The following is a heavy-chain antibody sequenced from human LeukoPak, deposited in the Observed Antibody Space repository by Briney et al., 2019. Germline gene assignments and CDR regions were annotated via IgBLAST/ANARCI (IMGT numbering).Heavy chain of an antibody. D-gene: IGHD4-17*01. Sequence: GGSLRLSCAASGFTFSSYSMNWVRQAPGKGLEWVSYISSSSSTIYYADSVKGRFTISRDNARNSLYLQMNSLRAEDTAVYYCARDDNGYGDYKGYWGQGTLVTVSS. CDR3: ARDDNGYGDYKGY. CDR2: ISSSSSTI. J-gene: IGHJ4*02. CDR1: GFTFSSYS. V-gene: IGHV3-48*04.